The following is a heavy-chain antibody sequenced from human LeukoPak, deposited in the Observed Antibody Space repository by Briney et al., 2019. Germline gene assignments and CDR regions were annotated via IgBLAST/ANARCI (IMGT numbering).Heavy chain of an antibody. V-gene: IGHV3-7*01. CDR3: ARPLWFGELANSYYFDY. Sequence: GGSLRLSCAASGFTFSSYWMSWVRQAPGKGLEWVANIKQDGSEKYYVDSVKGRFTIFRDNAKNSLYLQMNSLRAEDTAVYYCARPLWFGELANSYYFDYWGQGTLVTVSS. J-gene: IGHJ4*02. CDR1: GFTFSSYW. CDR2: IKQDGSEK. D-gene: IGHD3-10*01.